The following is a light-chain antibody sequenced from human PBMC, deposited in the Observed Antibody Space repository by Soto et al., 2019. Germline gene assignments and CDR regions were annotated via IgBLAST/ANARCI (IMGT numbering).Light chain of an antibody. CDR3: QQYGSTPLT. J-gene: IGKJ4*01. V-gene: IGKV3-20*01. CDR1: QSVSSSY. CDR2: GAS. Sequence: EIVLTQSPGTLSLSPGERATLSCRASQSVSSSYLAWYQQKPGQAPRLLIYGASSRATGIPDRFSGSGSGTDFTLTISRLEPEDFALYYRQQYGSTPLTFGGGTKVDIK.